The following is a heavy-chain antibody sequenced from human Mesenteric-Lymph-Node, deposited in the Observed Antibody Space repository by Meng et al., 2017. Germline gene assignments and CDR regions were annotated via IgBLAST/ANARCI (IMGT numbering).Heavy chain of an antibody. Sequence: ASVKVSCKTSGFPFATYGFAWVRQAPGQGPEWMGWITSYSRNTHYAQKFEGRVTMSTDTSTSTVYLELRSLTSDDTATYYCATGRGGSYYFYWGQGTLVTVSS. J-gene: IGHJ4*02. CDR2: ITSYSRNT. CDR3: ATGRGGSYYFY. V-gene: IGHV1-18*04. D-gene: IGHD1-26*01. CDR1: GFPFATYG.